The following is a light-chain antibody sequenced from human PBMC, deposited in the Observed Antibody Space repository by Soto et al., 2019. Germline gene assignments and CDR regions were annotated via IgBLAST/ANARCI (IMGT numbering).Light chain of an antibody. Sequence: VMTQSPATLSVSPGDTATLSCRASQGVSSNLAWYQQKSGQAPRLLIYGASTRATGVPARFSGSGSGTEFTLTISRLQSEDFAVYYCQQYYNWRPRFGQGTKVDTK. J-gene: IGKJ1*01. CDR2: GAS. CDR3: QQYYNWRPR. V-gene: IGKV3-15*01. CDR1: QGVSSN.